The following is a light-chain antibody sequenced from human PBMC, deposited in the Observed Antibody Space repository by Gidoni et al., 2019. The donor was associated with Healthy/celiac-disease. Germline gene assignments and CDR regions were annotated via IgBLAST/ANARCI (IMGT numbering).Light chain of an antibody. J-gene: IGKJ2*04. CDR2: DAS. CDR1: QSVSSY. Sequence: IVFTQSPATLSLSPGERATLSYRASQSVSSYLAWYQQKPGQAPRLLIYDASNRATGIPARFSGSGSGTDFTLTISSLEPEDFAVYYCQQRSNWGGSFGQGTKLEIK. V-gene: IGKV3-11*01. CDR3: QQRSNWGGS.